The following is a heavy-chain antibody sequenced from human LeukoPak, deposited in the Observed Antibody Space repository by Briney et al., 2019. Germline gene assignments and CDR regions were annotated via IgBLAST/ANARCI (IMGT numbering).Heavy chain of an antibody. CDR1: GYTFTSYG. CDR2: ISAYNGNT. Sequence: ASVKVSCKASGYTFTSYGIRWVRQAPGQGLEWMGWISAYNGNTNYAQKRQGRVTMTTDTSKSTAYMELRSLRSDDTDVYYCARVNRYSYGSQTDYWGQGTLVTVSS. J-gene: IGHJ4*02. D-gene: IGHD5-18*01. V-gene: IGHV1-18*01. CDR3: ARVNRYSYGSQTDY.